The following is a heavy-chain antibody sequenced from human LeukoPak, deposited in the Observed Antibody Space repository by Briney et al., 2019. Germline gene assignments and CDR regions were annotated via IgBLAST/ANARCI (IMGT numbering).Heavy chain of an antibody. CDR3: ARGEGYSSGYYLYYFDY. V-gene: IGHV4-59*01. D-gene: IGHD6-19*01. CDR1: RGSIRSYY. CDR2: IYYSGSP. J-gene: IGHJ4*02. Sequence: SETLSLTCTVSRGSIRSYYWSWIRQPPGKGLEWIGYIYYSGSPNYNPSLKSRFTISVDTSKNQFSLKLSSVTAADTAVYYCARGEGYSSGYYLYYFDYWGQGTLVTVSS.